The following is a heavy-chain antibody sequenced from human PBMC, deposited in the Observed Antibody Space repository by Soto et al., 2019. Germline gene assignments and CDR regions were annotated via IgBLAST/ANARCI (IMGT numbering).Heavy chain of an antibody. V-gene: IGHV2-5*01. CDR1: GFSLSTSGVG. D-gene: IGHD3-3*01. CDR3: AHAYPLLEWLFSSNWFDP. J-gene: IGHJ5*02. Sequence: GSGPTLVNPPQTLTLTCTFSGFSLSTSGVGVGWIRQPPGKALEWLALIYWNDDKRYSPSLKSRLTITKDTSKNQVVLTMTNMDPVDTATYYCAHAYPLLEWLFSSNWFDPWGQGTLVTVSS. CDR2: IYWNDDK.